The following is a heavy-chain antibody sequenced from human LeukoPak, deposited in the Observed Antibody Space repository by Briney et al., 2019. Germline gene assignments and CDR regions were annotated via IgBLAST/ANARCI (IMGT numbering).Heavy chain of an antibody. CDR1: GYTFTSYG. CDR2: ISAYNGNT. D-gene: IGHD2-2*01. CDR3: ARAALYCSSTSCYFDY. Sequence: ASVTVSCKASGYTFTSYGISWVRQAPGQGLEWMGWISAYNGNTNYAQKLQGRVTMTTDTSTSTAYMELRSLRSDDTAVYYCARAALYCSSTSCYFDYWGQGTLVTVSS. J-gene: IGHJ4*02. V-gene: IGHV1-18*01.